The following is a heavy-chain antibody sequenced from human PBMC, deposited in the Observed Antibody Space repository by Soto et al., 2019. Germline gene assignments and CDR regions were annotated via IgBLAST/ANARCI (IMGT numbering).Heavy chain of an antibody. CDR2: TIPMFGTS. V-gene: IGHV1-69*01. D-gene: IGHD2-2*01. CDR3: ARCNTSWYGGYYGLDV. Sequence: QVQLVQSGAEVKKPGSSVKVSCKASGGTFSTYAINWVRQAPGQGLEWMGGTIPMFGTSNYAQKFQGRVTITADESKSTAYMALSSLRSEDTAVYYCARCNTSWYGGYYGLDVWGQGTTVTVSS. CDR1: GGTFSTYA. J-gene: IGHJ6*02.